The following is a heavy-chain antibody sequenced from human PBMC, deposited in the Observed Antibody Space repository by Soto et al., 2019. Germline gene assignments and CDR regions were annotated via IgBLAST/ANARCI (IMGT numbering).Heavy chain of an antibody. V-gene: IGHV3-21*06. CDR2: ISSTTNYI. CDR3: ARESEDLTSNFDY. CDR1: GFTFTRYS. Sequence: GGSLRLSCAASGFTFTRYSMNWVRQAPGKGLEWVSSISSTTNYIYYGDSMKGRFTISRDNAKNSLYLEMSSLRAEDTAVYYCARESEDLTSNFDYWGQGTLVTVSS. J-gene: IGHJ4*02.